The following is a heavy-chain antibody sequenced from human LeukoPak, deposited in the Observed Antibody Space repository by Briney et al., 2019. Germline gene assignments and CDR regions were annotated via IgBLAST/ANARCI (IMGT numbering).Heavy chain of an antibody. CDR1: GGSFSGYY. CDR2: INHSGST. J-gene: IGHJ4*02. D-gene: IGHD3-22*01. Sequence: PSETLSLTCAVYGGSFSGYYWSWIRQPPGKGLEWIGEINHSGSTNYNPSLKSRVTISVDTSKNQFSLKLSSVTAADTAVYYCASPNSSGYYQAHFRLRFDYWGQGTLVTVSS. V-gene: IGHV4-34*01. CDR3: ASPNSSGYYQAHFRLRFDY.